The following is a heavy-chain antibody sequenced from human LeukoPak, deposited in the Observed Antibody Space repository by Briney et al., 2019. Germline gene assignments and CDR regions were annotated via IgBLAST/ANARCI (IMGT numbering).Heavy chain of an antibody. V-gene: IGHV4-34*01. CDR1: GGSFSGYY. Sequence: SETLSLTCAVYGGSFSGYYWSWIRQPPGKGLEWIGEINHSGSTNYNPSLKSRVTISVDTSKNQFSLKLSSVTAADTAVYYCARALKSESSSWYSPSAFDIWGQGTVVTVSS. CDR3: ARALKSESSSWYSPSAFDI. D-gene: IGHD6-13*01. J-gene: IGHJ3*02. CDR2: INHSGST.